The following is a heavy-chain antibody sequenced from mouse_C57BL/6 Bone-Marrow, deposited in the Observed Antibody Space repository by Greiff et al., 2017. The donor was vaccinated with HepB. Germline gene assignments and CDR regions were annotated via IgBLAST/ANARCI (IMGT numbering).Heavy chain of an antibody. Sequence: VQLKESGPGLVAPSQSLSITCTVSGFSFTSYGVSWVRQPPGKGLEWLGVIWGDGSTNYHSALISRLSISKENSKSQVFLKLNSLPTDDTATYYCAKPGWDYYGNMDYWGQGTSVTVSS. CDR3: AKPGWDYYGNMDY. D-gene: IGHD1-1*01. J-gene: IGHJ4*01. V-gene: IGHV2-3*01. CDR1: GFSFTSYG. CDR2: IWGDGST.